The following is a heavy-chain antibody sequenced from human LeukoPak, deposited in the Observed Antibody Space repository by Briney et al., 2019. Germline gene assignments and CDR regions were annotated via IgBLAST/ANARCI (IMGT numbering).Heavy chain of an antibody. V-gene: IGHV4-34*01. CDR3: ARGAIRTGTTLFNYGMDV. Sequence: SETLSLTRAVYGGSFSGYYWSWIRQPPGKGLEWIGEINHSGSTNYNPSLKSRVTISVDTSKNQFSLKLSSVTAADTAVYYCARGAIRTGTTLFNYGMDVWGQGTTVTVSS. CDR2: INHSGST. CDR1: GGSFSGYY. D-gene: IGHD1-7*01. J-gene: IGHJ6*02.